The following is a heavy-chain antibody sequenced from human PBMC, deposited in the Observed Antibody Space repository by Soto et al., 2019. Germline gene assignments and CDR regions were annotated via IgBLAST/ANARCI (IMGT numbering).Heavy chain of an antibody. Sequence: QVQLVESGGGVVQPGGSLRLSCEASGFIFSNYGMHWVRQAPGKGLEWVAITWSDGSRKYYGVSVQGRFTISRDNSKNTLFLQMHGLRADDTAVYYCVMGRPVPIGTLPLVDSWGQGTLVTVS. CDR3: VMGRPVPIGTLPLVDS. D-gene: IGHD1-1*01. J-gene: IGHJ4*02. CDR1: GFIFSNYG. CDR2: TWSDGSRK. V-gene: IGHV3-33*03.